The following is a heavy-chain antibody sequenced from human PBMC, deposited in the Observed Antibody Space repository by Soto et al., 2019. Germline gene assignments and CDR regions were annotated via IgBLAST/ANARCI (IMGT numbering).Heavy chain of an antibody. CDR2: IYYSGST. CDR1: GGSISSYY. J-gene: IGHJ4*02. Sequence: ESLSLTCTVSGGSISSYYLSWIRQPPGKGLEWIGYIYYSGSTNYNPSLKSRVTISVDTSKNQFPLKLSSVTAADTAVYYCARTGNSGYENFDYWGQGTLVSVSS. V-gene: IGHV4-59*08. CDR3: ARTGNSGYENFDY. D-gene: IGHD5-12*01.